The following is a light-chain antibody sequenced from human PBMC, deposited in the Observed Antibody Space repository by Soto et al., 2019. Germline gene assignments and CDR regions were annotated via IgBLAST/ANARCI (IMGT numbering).Light chain of an antibody. J-gene: IGKJ1*01. Sequence: IVMTQSPATLSVSPGERATLSCRASHSIDRKLAWYQQRPGQAPRLLIYGASTRATGIPARFSGSGSGTEFTLTISGQQSEDFGVFYCQQYHSWRTFGQGTNVEIK. V-gene: IGKV3-15*01. CDR3: QQYHSWRT. CDR2: GAS. CDR1: HSIDRK.